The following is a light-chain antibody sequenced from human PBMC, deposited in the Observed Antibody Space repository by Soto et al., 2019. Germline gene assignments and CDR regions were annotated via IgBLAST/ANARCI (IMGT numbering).Light chain of an antibody. Sequence: AIPMTQSPSSLSASVGDRVTITCRASQDIRNDLGWYQQKPGKTPKLLIFAASSLQSGVPSTFSGSGSGTDFTLTISSLQPEDFATYYCLQDFNYPWTFGQGTKGEIE. J-gene: IGKJ1*01. CDR1: QDIRND. CDR3: LQDFNYPWT. CDR2: AAS. V-gene: IGKV1-6*01.